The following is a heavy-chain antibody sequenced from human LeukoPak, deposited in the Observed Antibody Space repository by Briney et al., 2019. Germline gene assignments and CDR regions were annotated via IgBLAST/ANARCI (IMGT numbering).Heavy chain of an antibody. CDR1: GYTFTSYY. CDR3: ARDQPITIFGVVLLGGNWFDP. CDR2: INPNSGGT. J-gene: IGHJ5*02. D-gene: IGHD3-3*01. V-gene: IGHV1-2*02. Sequence: GASVTVSCKASGYTFTSYYMHWVRQAPGQGLEWMGWINPNSGGTNYAQKFQGRVTMTRDTSISTAYMELSRLRSDDTAVYYCARDQPITIFGVVLLGGNWFDPWGQGTLVTVSS.